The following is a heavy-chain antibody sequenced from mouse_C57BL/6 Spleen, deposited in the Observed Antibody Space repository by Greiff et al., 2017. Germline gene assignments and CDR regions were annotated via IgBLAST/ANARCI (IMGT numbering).Heavy chain of an antibody. CDR1: GFTFSSYA. CDR3: ARDLGYHGSSFYWFAY. D-gene: IGHD1-1*01. J-gene: IGHJ3*01. V-gene: IGHV5-4*01. CDR2: ISDGGSYT. Sequence: EVKLVESGGGLVKPGGSLKLSCAASGFTFSSYAMSWVRQTPEKRLEWVATISDGGSYTYYPDNVKGRFTISRDNAKNNLYLQMSHLKSDDTAMYYCARDLGYHGSSFYWFAYWGQGTLVTVSA.